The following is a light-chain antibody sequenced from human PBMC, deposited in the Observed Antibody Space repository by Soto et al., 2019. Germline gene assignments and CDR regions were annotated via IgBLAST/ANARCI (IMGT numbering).Light chain of an antibody. J-gene: IGKJ1*01. CDR1: QSVSSN. CDR2: GAS. V-gene: IGKV3-20*01. Sequence: IVMTRTPASLSVTPGVGATVSCRASQSVSSNLAWYQQKPGQAPRLLIYGASSRATGIPDRFSGSGSGTDFTLTISRLKPEEFAVYYCQQYGRSPRTFGQGTKVDIK. CDR3: QQYGRSPRT.